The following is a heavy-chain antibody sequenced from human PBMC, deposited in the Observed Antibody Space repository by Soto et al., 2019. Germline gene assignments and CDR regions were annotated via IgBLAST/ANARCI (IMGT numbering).Heavy chain of an antibody. V-gene: IGHV2-5*02. CDR3: AHRVDYRGSWNTGYFDY. J-gene: IGHJ4*02. CDR1: GFSLSTTGVA. Sequence: QITLKESGPTLVKPTQTLTLTCSFSGFSLSTTGVAVGWIRQPPGKALECLVLIYWDDDKRYSPSLKSRITITRDTSKNQVVLTMTDMDPVDTATYYCAHRVDYRGSWNTGYFDYWGQGTLVTVSS. D-gene: IGHD2-15*01. CDR2: IYWDDDK.